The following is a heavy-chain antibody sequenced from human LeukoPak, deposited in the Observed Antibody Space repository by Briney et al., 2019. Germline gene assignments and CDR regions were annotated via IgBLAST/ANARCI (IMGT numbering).Heavy chain of an antibody. CDR3: AKSTGDLYDSSGFDY. V-gene: IGHV3-23*01. D-gene: IGHD3-22*01. CDR1: GFTFSSYA. CDR2: ISGSGGST. J-gene: IGHJ4*02. Sequence: PGGSLRLSCAASGFTFSSYAMSRVRQAPGKGLEWVSAISGSGGSTYYADSVKGRFTISRDNSKNTLYLQMNSLRAEDTAVYYCAKSTGDLYDSSGFDYWGQGTLVTVSS.